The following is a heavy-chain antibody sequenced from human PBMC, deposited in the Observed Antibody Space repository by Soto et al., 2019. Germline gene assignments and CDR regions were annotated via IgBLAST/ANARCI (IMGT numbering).Heavy chain of an antibody. J-gene: IGHJ4*02. Sequence: QVQLVQSWAEVKKPGASVKVSCKASGYTFTSYEINWVRQATGQGLGWMGWINPNSGNTGYAQKLQGRVTMTRNTSISTANMELSSLRSEDTAVYYCARTLYGDHVDYWGQGTLVTVSS. CDR2: INPNSGNT. D-gene: IGHD4-17*01. CDR3: ARTLYGDHVDY. V-gene: IGHV1-8*01. CDR1: GYTFTSYE.